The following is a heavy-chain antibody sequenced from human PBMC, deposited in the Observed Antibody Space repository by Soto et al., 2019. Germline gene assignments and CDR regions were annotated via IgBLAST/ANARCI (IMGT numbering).Heavy chain of an antibody. V-gene: IGHV3-48*02. CDR3: ARDQGSVYDDSSGDRALNAFDI. J-gene: IGHJ3*02. D-gene: IGHD3-22*01. CDR1: GFTFSSYS. CDR2: ISSSSSTI. Sequence: GGSLRLSCAASGFTFSSYSMNWVRQAPGKGLEWVSYISSSSSTIYYADSVKGRFTISRDNAKNSLYLQMNSLRDEDTAVYYCARDQGSVYDDSSGDRALNAFDIWGQGTMVTVSS.